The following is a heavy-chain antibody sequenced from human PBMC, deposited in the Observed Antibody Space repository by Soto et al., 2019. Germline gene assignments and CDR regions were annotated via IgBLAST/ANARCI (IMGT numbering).Heavy chain of an antibody. CDR3: AHSRCGGDCLQSYSSHYYYGMDV. J-gene: IGHJ6*02. CDR1: GFSLSTSGVG. Sequence: QITLKESGPTLVKPTQTLTLTCTFSGFSLSTSGVGVGWIRQPPGKALEWLALIYWDDDKRYSPSLKSRLTITKDTSKNPVVLTMTNMDPVDTATYSCAHSRCGGDCLQSYSSHYYYGMDVWGQGTTVTVYS. CDR2: IYWDDDK. V-gene: IGHV2-5*02. D-gene: IGHD2-21*02.